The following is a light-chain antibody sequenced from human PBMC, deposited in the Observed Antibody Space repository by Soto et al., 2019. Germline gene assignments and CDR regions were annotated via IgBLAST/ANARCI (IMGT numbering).Light chain of an antibody. J-gene: IGKJ2*01. CDR1: QSVSSSH. Sequence: EIVLTQSPGTLSLSPGESATLSCRASQSVSSSHVAWHQQKPGQAPRLLIYGASSRATGIPDRFSGVGSETDFTLTIRRLEPEDFGVYYCQQYETSPHTFGQGTKLEIK. CDR2: GAS. CDR3: QQYETSPHT. V-gene: IGKV3-20*01.